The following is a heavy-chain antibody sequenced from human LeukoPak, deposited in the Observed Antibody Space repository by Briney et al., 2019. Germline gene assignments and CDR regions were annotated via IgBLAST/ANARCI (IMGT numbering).Heavy chain of an antibody. J-gene: IGHJ4*02. Sequence: GGSLRLSCAASGFTFCSYWMTWVRQAPGKGLEWMANIRDDGSDKYYVDSVKGRFTISRDNAQNTLLLQMDSLRVEDTAVYYCVRHTRRSPGDYWGQGTLVTVST. CDR2: IRDDGSDK. V-gene: IGHV3-7*01. D-gene: IGHD1-26*01. CDR1: GFTFCSYW. CDR3: VRHTRRSPGDY.